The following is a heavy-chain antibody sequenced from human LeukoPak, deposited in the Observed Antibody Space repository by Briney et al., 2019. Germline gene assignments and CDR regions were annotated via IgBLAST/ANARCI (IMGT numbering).Heavy chain of an antibody. D-gene: IGHD6-13*01. CDR1: GFTFDDYA. V-gene: IGHV3-9*01. CDR2: ISWNSGSI. CDR3: ARAEPLYSSSQGTGFDP. J-gene: IGHJ5*02. Sequence: PGGSLRLSCPASGFTFDDYAMHWVRQAPGKGLEWVSGISWNSGSIGYADSVKGRFTISRDNAKNSLYLQMNSLRAEDTAVYYCARAEPLYSSSQGTGFDPWGQGTLVTVSS.